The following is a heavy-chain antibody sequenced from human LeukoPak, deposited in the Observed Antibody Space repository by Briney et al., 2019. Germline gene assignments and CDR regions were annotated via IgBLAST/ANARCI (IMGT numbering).Heavy chain of an antibody. D-gene: IGHD3-9*01. V-gene: IGHV4-34*01. J-gene: IGHJ6*03. CDR2: ITHSGST. CDR1: GWSFSAYY. Sequence: SETLSLTCAVYGWSFSAYYWSWIRQPPGKGLEWIAEITHSGSTNYNPSLKSRVTISVDKSTNNSSLKLTSVTAAETAVYYCGRDWQYYDILTGFPGGAYYYYKDGWGKGTTGTISS. CDR3: GRDWQYYDILTGFPGGAYYYYKDG.